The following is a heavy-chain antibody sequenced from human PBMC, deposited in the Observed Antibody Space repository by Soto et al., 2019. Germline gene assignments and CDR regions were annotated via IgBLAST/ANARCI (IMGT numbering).Heavy chain of an antibody. J-gene: IGHJ5*02. CDR2: IYFTGNT. Sequence: SETLSLTCTASGGSITSSSHFWGWVRQPPGKGLEWIGTIYFTGNTYYTPSLKSRLTMSIDTSKNEFSLRLNSVTAADTAVYYCAGQTFTIAAASYGRSNWLDPWGPGTLVTVYS. D-gene: IGHD6-25*01. V-gene: IGHV4-39*01. CDR3: AGQTFTIAAASYGRSNWLDP. CDR1: GGSITSSSHF.